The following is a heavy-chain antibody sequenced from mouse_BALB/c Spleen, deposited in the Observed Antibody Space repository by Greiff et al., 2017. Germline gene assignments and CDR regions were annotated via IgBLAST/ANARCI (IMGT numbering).Heavy chain of an antibody. CDR1: GFTFSNYW. D-gene: IGHD2-10*02. V-gene: IGHV6-6*02. CDR2: IRLKSNNYAT. CDR3: TRVKYGNPYYFDY. J-gene: IGHJ2*01. Sequence: EVKLEESGGGLVQPGGSMKLSCVASGFTFSNYWMNWVRQSPEKGLEWVAEIRLKSNNYATHYAESVKGRFTISRDDSKSSVYLQMNNLRAEDTGIYYCTRVKYGNPYYFDYWGQGTTLTVSS.